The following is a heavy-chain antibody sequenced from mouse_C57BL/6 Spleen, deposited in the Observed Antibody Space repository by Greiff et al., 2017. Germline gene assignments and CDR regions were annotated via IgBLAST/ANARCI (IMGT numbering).Heavy chain of an antibody. D-gene: IGHD1-1*01. J-gene: IGHJ1*03. CDR3: TRDPIYGTGYFDV. V-gene: IGHV5-9-1*02. CDR1: GFTFSSYA. Sequence: EVMLVESGEGLVKPGGSLKLSCAASGFTFSSYAMSWVRQTPEKRLEWVAYISSGGDYIYYADTVKGRFTISRDNARNTLYLQMSSLKSEDTAMYYCTRDPIYGTGYFDVWGTGTTVTVSS. CDR2: ISSGGDYI.